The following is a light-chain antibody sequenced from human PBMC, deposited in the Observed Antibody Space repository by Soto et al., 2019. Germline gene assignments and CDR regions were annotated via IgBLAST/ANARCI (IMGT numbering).Light chain of an antibody. Sequence: EIAGTQSPATLSLSPGMRATLSCRASQHISTNLAWYQQKPGQAPRLLIYYASTRATGIPDRFSGSGSGTEFTLTISSLQSEDFAVYYCQQYKNWPPNTFGQGTRLEIK. CDR3: QQYKNWPPNT. V-gene: IGKV3-15*01. CDR2: YAS. CDR1: QHISTN. J-gene: IGKJ5*01.